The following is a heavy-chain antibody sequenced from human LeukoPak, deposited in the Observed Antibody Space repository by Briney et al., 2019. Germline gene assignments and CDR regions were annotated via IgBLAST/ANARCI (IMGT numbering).Heavy chain of an antibody. CDR3: ARRRYSGSSQHFDY. V-gene: IGHV3-7*01. J-gene: IGHJ4*02. CDR1: GFTISSYG. D-gene: IGHD1-26*01. CDR2: IKQDGSEK. Sequence: GGSLRLSCAASGFTISSYGMSWVRQAPGKGLEWVANIKQDGSEKYYVDSVKGRFTISRDNAKNSLYLQMNSLRAEDTAVYYCARRRYSGSSQHFDYWGQGTLVTVSS.